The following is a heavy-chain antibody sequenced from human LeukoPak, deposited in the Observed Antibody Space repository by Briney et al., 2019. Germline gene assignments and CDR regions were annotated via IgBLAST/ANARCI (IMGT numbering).Heavy chain of an antibody. V-gene: IGHV3-21*01. CDR3: ARTVAAAGTWY. J-gene: IGHJ4*02. D-gene: IGHD6-13*01. Sequence: GGSLRLSCAASGFTFSSYAMSWVRQAPGKGLEWVSSISSSSSYIYYADSVKGRFTISRDSAKNSLYLQMNSLRAEDTAVYYCARTVAAAGTWYWGQGTLVTVSS. CDR2: ISSSSSYI. CDR1: GFTFSSYA.